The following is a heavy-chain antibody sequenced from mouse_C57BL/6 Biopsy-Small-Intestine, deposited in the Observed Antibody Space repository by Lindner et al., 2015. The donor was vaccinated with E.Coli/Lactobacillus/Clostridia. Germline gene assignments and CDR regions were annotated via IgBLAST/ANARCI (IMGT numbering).Heavy chain of an antibody. CDR3: ARDHGDGYHNRVYYMDV. CDR2: IMPILGTV. Sequence: SVKVSCKASGGTLSTYAISWARQAPGQGPEWMGGIMPILGTVNYAQSFQGRVTITADESTSTAYMELSSLISEDTAVYYCARDHGDGYHNRVYYMDVWGKGTTVTVSS. V-gene: IGHV1S14*01. J-gene: IGHJ1*03. D-gene: IGHD2-3*01. CDR1: GGTLSTYA.